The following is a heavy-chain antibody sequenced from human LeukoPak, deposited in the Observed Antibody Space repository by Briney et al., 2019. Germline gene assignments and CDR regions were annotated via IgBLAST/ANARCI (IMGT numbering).Heavy chain of an antibody. J-gene: IGHJ3*02. D-gene: IGHD3-22*01. CDR2: INPNSGGT. CDR1: GYTFTGYY. CDR3: ARDGPYYYDSSGYFDAFDI. V-gene: IGHV1-2*02. Sequence: ASVKVSCKASGYTFTGYYMHWVRQAPGQGLEWMGWINPNSGGTNYAHKIQGRVTMTRDTSISTAYMELSRLRSDDTAVYYCARDGPYYYDSSGYFDAFDIWGQGIMVTVSS.